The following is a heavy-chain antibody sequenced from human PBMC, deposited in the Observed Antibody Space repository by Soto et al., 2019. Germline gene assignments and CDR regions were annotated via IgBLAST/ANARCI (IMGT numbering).Heavy chain of an antibody. CDR3: AKSPHPYYYDSSGYYCVGIDY. Sequence: GGSLRLSCAASGFTFSNYAMSWVRQAPGKGLEWVSVISGSGGSTYYADSVKGRFTISRDNSGTTLYLQMNSLRGEDTAVYFCAKSPHPYYYDSSGYYCVGIDYWGQGTLVTVSS. V-gene: IGHV3-23*01. CDR1: GFTFSNYA. CDR2: ISGSGGST. D-gene: IGHD3-22*01. J-gene: IGHJ4*02.